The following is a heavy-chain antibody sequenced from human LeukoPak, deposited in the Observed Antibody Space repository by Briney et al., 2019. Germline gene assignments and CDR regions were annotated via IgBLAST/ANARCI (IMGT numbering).Heavy chain of an antibody. Sequence: GGSLRLSCAASGFGFGSYWMHWVRQAPGKGLEWVGNIKHDGGESFYVDSVKGRFTISRDNAKKSLYLQINSLRAEDAAVYYCARTTFYYDSSGYYDYWGQGTPVIVSS. CDR3: ARTTFYYDSSGYYDY. CDR2: IKHDGGES. V-gene: IGHV3-7*01. CDR1: GFGFGSYW. J-gene: IGHJ4*02. D-gene: IGHD3-22*01.